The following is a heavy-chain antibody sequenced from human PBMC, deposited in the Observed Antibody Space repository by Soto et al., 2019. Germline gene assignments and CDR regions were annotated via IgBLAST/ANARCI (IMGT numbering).Heavy chain of an antibody. Sequence: PSETLSLTCTVSGGSISSYYWNWVRLPPGKGLEWIGSIFYSGSTYYNPSLKSRVTISVDTSKNQFSLKLSSVTAADTAVYYCARHLTYCSAGSCYSDFPYYGMDVWGQGTTVTVSS. V-gene: IGHV4-59*05. CDR1: GGSISSYY. J-gene: IGHJ6*02. D-gene: IGHD2-15*01. CDR3: ARHLTYCSAGSCYSDFPYYGMDV. CDR2: IFYSGST.